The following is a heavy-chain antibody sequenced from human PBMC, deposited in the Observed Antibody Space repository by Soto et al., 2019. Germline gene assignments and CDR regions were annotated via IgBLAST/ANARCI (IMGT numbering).Heavy chain of an antibody. CDR1: GFTFSSYS. J-gene: IGHJ4*02. V-gene: IGHV3-48*02. CDR2: ISSSSTI. CDR3: ARALYYDSTPFDY. Sequence: LRLSCAASGFTFSSYSMNWVRQAPGKGLEWVSYISSSSTIYYADSVKGRFTISRDNAKNSLYLQMNSLRDEDTAVYYCARALYYDSTPFDYWGQGTLVTVSS. D-gene: IGHD3-22*01.